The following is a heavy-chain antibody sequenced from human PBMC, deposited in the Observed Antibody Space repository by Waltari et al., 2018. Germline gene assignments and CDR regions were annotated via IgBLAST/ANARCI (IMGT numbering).Heavy chain of an antibody. CDR3: ARVGSGYDYYYFDY. V-gene: IGHV1-3*01. CDR1: GYTFTSYA. CDR2: INAGKGNT. Sequence: QVQLVQSGAEVKKPGASVKVSCKASGYTFTSYAMHWVRQATGQRLEWMGWINAGKGNTKYSQECQGRVTITRDTSASTAYMELSSLRSEDTAVYYCARVGSGYDYYYFDYWGQGTLVTVSS. D-gene: IGHD5-12*01. J-gene: IGHJ4*02.